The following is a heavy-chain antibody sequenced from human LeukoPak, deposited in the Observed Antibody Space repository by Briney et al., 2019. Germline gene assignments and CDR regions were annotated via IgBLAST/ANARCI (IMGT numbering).Heavy chain of an antibody. V-gene: IGHV1-69*05. J-gene: IGHJ4*02. CDR3: ARDQGSGFDY. Sequence: ASVKVSCEASGGTFSSYAISWVRQAPGQGREWMGGIIPIFGTANYAQKFQGRVTITTDESTSTAYMELSSLRSEDTAVYYCARDQGSGFDYWGQGTLVTVSS. CDR1: GGTFSSYA. CDR2: IIPIFGTA. D-gene: IGHD6-19*01.